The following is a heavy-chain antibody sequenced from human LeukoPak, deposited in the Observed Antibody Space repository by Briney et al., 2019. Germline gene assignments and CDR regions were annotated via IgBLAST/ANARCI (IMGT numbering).Heavy chain of an antibody. J-gene: IGHJ4*02. CDR2: INPSSGGT. D-gene: IGHD4-17*01. V-gene: IGHV1-2*06. CDR1: GYTFTGYY. Sequence: ASVKVSCKASGYTFTGYYMHWVRQAPGQGLEWMGRINPSSGGTNYAQKFQGRVTMTRDTSISTAYMELSRLRSDDTAVYYCASYHDYGDYVDYWGQGTLDTVSS. CDR3: ASYHDYGDYVDY.